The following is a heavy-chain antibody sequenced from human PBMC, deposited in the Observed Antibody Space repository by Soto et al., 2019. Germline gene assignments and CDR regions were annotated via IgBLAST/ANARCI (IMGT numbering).Heavy chain of an antibody. J-gene: IGHJ2*01. CDR2: ISYDGTNK. Sequence: GGSLRLSGAASGFMFSAYAILWVRHAPGKGLEWVAAISYDGTNKYYADSIKGRFTISRDNSANTLFMQVNSLRREDTAMYYSARDLSAYTSGWYRIDCCGRGTLITV. CDR1: GFMFSAYA. D-gene: IGHD6-19*01. V-gene: IGHV3-30*04. CDR3: ARDLSAYTSGWYRIDC.